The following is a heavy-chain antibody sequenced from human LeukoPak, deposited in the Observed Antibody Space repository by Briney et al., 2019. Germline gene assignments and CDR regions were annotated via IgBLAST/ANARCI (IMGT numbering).Heavy chain of an antibody. CDR3: ARVKLEQKANYHYYYMNV. D-gene: IGHD3-3*01. CDR2: VSLDGSAK. CDR1: GFVFSSHW. Sequence: GGSLRPPCAAPGFVFSSHWMNWVRQAPGKCLECVARVSLDGSAKYYVDSMKSRFTISRDNAETSLYLQMNSLRTEDTAVYYGARVKLEQKANYHYYYMNVWGKGTTVTVS. J-gene: IGHJ6*03. V-gene: IGHV3-7*01.